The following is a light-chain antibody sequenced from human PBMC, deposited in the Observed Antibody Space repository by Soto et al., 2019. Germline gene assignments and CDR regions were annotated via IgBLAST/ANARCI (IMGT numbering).Light chain of an antibody. CDR1: VGRYNY. V-gene: IGLV2-14*01. CDR3: SSYTSTTTLV. Sequence: QSALTQPASVSGSPGQSITISCTGDVGRYNYVSWYQQHPGKAPKLIIYEVSSRPSGVSNRFSGSKSGNTASITISGLQADDEADYYCSSYTSTTTLVFGRGTKLTVL. J-gene: IGLJ2*01. CDR2: EVS.